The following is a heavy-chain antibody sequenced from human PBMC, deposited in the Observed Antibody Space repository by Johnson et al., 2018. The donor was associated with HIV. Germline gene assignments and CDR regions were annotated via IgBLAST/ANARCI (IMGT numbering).Heavy chain of an antibody. CDR1: GFTFSDYY. D-gene: IGHD5-18*01. CDR3: ARVTEGHSYDLGVDAFDI. J-gene: IGHJ3*02. Sequence: QVQLVESGGGVVQPGRSLRLSCAASGFTFSDYYMSWIRQAPGKGLEWVSYISSSGSTIYYADSGKGRFTISRDNAKNSLYLQMNSLRAEDTAVYYCARVTEGHSYDLGVDAFDIWGQGTKVTVSS. V-gene: IGHV3-11*04. CDR2: ISSSGSTI.